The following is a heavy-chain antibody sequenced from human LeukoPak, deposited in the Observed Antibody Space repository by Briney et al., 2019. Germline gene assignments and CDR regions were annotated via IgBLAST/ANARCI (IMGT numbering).Heavy chain of an antibody. J-gene: IGHJ4*02. D-gene: IGHD6-19*01. V-gene: IGHV3-30*18. CDR3: AKDAVAGFYYFDY. CDR2: ISYDGSNK. CDR1: GFTFRSYG. Sequence: GRSLRLSCAASGFTFRSYGMHWVRQAPGKGLEWVAVISYDGSNKYYADSVKGRFTISRDNSKNTLYLQMNSLRAEDTAVYYCAKDAVAGFYYFDYWGQGTLVTVSS.